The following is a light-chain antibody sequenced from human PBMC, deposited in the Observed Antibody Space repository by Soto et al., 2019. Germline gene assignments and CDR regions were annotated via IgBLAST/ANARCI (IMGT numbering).Light chain of an antibody. CDR1: SSNIGARYD. CDR3: QSYDSSLSVV. CDR2: GDS. Sequence: QSVLTQPPSVSGAPGQRVTISCTGSSSNIGARYDVHWYQHLPGSAPKLLIYGDSNRPSGVPDRFSGSKSGTSASLAITGLQAEDEADYYCQSYDSSLSVVFGGGTKLTAL. V-gene: IGLV1-40*01. J-gene: IGLJ2*01.